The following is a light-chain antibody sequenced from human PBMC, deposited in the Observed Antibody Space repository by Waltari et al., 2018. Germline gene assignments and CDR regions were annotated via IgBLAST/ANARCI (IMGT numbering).Light chain of an antibody. CDR1: QSVLYSSNNKNY. V-gene: IGKV4-1*01. Sequence: DIVMTQSQDSLAVSLGERATINCKSSQSVLYSSNNKNYLAWYQQKPGQPPKLLIYWASTRESGVPDRFSGSGSGTDFTLTISSLQAEDVAVYYCQQYYSTPTFGGGTKVEIK. J-gene: IGKJ4*01. CDR2: WAS. CDR3: QQYYSTPT.